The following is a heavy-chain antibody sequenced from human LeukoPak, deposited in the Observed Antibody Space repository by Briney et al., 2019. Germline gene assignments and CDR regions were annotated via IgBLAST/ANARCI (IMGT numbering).Heavy chain of an antibody. CDR3: ATRTYCSGGSCYEVSGWFDP. V-gene: IGHV1-69*13. CDR2: IIPIFGTA. J-gene: IGHJ5*02. CDR1: GGTFSSYA. Sequence: ASVKVSCKASGGTFSSYAISWVRRAPGQGLEWMGGIIPIFGTANYAQKFQGRVTITADESTSTAYMELSSLRSEDTAVYYCATRTYCSGGSCYEVSGWFDPWGQGTLVTVSS. D-gene: IGHD2-15*01.